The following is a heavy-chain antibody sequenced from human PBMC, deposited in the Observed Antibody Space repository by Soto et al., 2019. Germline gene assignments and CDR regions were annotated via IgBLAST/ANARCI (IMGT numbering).Heavy chain of an antibody. J-gene: IGHJ4*02. CDR1: GITFSGYG. Sequence: GGPLCLSSAASGITFSGYGFHWVRQAPGKGLECVAVIRYDGSKEYYAEFVKGRFTISRDSSKNTAYLQMNSLIVEDTAVYYGASDNDSNSRYSQFDYWGQGTLVTVSS. V-gene: IGHV3-33*01. CDR3: ASDNDSNSRYSQFDY. CDR2: IRYDGSKE. D-gene: IGHD3-22*01.